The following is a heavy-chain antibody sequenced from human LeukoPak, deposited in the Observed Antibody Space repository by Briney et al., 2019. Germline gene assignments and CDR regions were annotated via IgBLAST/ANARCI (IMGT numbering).Heavy chain of an antibody. CDR2: IYYSGST. V-gene: IGHV4-59*01. J-gene: IGHJ3*02. CDR3: AREEVPHGFDI. Sequence: PSETLSLTCTVSAGSISTYYWSWIRPPPGKGREYIGYIYYSGSTNYNPSLKSRVTMSLDTSKNQFSLKLSSVTAADTAVYYCAREEVPHGFDIWGQGTMVTVSS. CDR1: AGSISTYY.